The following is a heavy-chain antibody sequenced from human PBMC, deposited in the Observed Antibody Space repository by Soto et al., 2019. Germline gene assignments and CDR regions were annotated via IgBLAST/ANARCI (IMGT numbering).Heavy chain of an antibody. CDR2: IHNSGSP. V-gene: IGHV4-30-4*01. CDR3: ARETYGDYVGYFDP. CDR1: GASIYNGGYF. D-gene: IGHD4-17*01. J-gene: IGHJ5*02. Sequence: SETLSLTCSVSGASIYNGGYFWSWIRQSPGKGLEWIGHIHNSGSPYNNPSLKSRVTISAATSMNQFSLDVRSVTAAATAIYYCARETYGDYVGYFDPWGQGIQVTVSS.